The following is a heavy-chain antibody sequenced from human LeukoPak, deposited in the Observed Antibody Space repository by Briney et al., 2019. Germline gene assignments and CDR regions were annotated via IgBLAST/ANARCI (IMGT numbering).Heavy chain of an antibody. D-gene: IGHD6-13*01. CDR1: GESISSSNYY. J-gene: IGHJ4*02. CDR3: ATYSGTWGYLDY. CDR2: MSYSGIT. Sequence: SETLSLTCSVSGESISSSNYYWGWIRQPPGKGLEWIGSMSYSGITHYNPSLKSPVTISIDTSKNQFSLKLSSVTAADTAVYYCATYSGTWGYLDYWGQGPLVTVSS. V-gene: IGHV4-39*07.